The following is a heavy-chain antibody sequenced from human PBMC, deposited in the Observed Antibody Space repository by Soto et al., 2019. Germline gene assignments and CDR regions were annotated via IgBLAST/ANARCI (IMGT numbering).Heavy chain of an antibody. CDR2: IWYDGSNK. J-gene: IGHJ6*02. D-gene: IGHD1-26*01. V-gene: IGHV3-33*01. Sequence: GSLRLSCAASGFTFSSYGMHWVRQAPGKGLEWVAVIWYDGSNKYYADSVKGRFTISRDNSKNTLYLQMNSLRAEDTAVYYCARTRGYYYYYGMDVWGQGTTVTVSS. CDR1: GFTFSSYG. CDR3: ARTRGYYYYYGMDV.